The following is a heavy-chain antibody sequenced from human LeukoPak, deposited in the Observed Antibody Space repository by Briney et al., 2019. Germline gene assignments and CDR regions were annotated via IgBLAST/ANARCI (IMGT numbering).Heavy chain of an antibody. CDR1: GFTFSSYS. V-gene: IGHV3-21*01. CDR3: ARTSYYDILTGPIRGWFDP. D-gene: IGHD3-9*01. CDR2: ISSSSSYI. Sequence: PGGSLRLSCAASGFTFSSYSMNWVRQAPGKGLEWVSSISSSSSYIYYADSVKGRFTIYRDNAKNSLYLQMNSLRAEDTAVYYCARTSYYDILTGPIRGWFDPWGQGTLVTVSS. J-gene: IGHJ5*02.